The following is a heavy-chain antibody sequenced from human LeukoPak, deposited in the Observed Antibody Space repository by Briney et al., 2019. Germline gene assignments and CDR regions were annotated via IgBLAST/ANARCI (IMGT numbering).Heavy chain of an antibody. Sequence: GGSLRLSCAASGFTFSSYGMHWVRQAPGKGLEWVAFIRYDGSNKYYADSVKGRFTISRDNSKNTLYLQMNSLRAEDTAVYYCARDRDGYNVNAFDIWGQGTMVTVSS. CDR3: ARDRDGYNVNAFDI. J-gene: IGHJ3*02. D-gene: IGHD5-24*01. V-gene: IGHV3-30*02. CDR1: GFTFSSYG. CDR2: IRYDGSNK.